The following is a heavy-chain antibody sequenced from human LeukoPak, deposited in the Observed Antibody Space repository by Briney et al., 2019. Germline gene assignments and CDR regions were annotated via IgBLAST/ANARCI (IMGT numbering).Heavy chain of an antibody. V-gene: IGHV3-43*02. J-gene: IGHJ4*02. CDR1: GFTLDDYA. CDR2: ISGDGGST. Sequence: GGSLRLSCAASGFTLDDYAMHWVRQAPGKGLEWVSLISGDGGSTYYADSVKGRFTISRDNSKNSLYLQMNSLRTEDTALYYCAKDIRGRLLWFGELFSYYFDYWGQGTLVTVSS. D-gene: IGHD3-10*01. CDR3: AKDIRGRLLWFGELFSYYFDY.